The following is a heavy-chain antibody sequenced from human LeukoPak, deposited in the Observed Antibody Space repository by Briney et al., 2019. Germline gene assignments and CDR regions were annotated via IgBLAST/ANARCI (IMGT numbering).Heavy chain of an antibody. J-gene: IGHJ5*02. V-gene: IGHV1-2*02. CDR3: ARGSGSSWFDL. Sequence: ASVKVSCKASGYTFTGYYMHWVRQAPGQGLEWMGWINPNSGGTKYAQKFQGRVTMTRDTSISTAYMELSSLRSDDTAVYYCARGSGSSWFDLWGQGTLVTVSS. D-gene: IGHD3-10*01. CDR1: GYTFTGYY. CDR2: INPNSGGT.